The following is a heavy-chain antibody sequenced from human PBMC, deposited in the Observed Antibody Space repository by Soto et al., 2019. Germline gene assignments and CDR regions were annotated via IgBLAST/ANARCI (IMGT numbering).Heavy chain of an antibody. V-gene: IGHV3-66*04. Sequence: EVQLVASGGGLVQPGGSLRLSCAASGVTVSSNYMSWVRQAPGKGLEWVSVIYSGGSTYYADSVKGRFTISRDNSTNTLYLQMNILRAEDTAVYYCARHGYNYGGGYFDYWGQGTLVTVSS. CDR2: IYSGGST. D-gene: IGHD5-18*01. CDR3: ARHGYNYGGGYFDY. J-gene: IGHJ4*02. CDR1: GVTVSSNY.